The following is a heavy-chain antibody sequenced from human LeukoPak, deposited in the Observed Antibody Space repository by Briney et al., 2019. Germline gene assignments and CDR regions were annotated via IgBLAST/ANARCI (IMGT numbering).Heavy chain of an antibody. D-gene: IGHD3-10*01. CDR2: ISGSGGST. J-gene: IGHJ4*02. V-gene: IGHV3-23*01. Sequence: GGSLRLSCAASGFTFSSYAMSWVRQAPGKGLEWVSAISGSGGSTYYADSVKGRFTISRDNSKNTLYLQMNSLRDEDTAVYYCAKLSPYGSGSYYNWWGQGTLVTVSS. CDR1: GFTFSSYA. CDR3: AKLSPYGSGSYYNW.